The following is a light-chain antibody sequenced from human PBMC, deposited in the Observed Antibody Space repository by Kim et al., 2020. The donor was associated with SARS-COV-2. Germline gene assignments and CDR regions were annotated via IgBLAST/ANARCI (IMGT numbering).Light chain of an antibody. CDR1: PANIGRYS. J-gene: IGLJ2*01. V-gene: IGLV1-51*01. Sequence: GHKATISCTGRPANIGRYSVTWYQHLPGTAPKLLIYDNNKRPSGIPDRFSGSKSGASATLAITGLQTGDEADYYCGTWDTSLRIGVLGGGTKLTVL. CDR3: GTWDTSLRIGV. CDR2: DNN.